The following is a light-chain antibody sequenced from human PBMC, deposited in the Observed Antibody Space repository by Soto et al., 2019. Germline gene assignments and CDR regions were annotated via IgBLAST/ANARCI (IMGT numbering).Light chain of an antibody. CDR2: DAS. CDR3: QQYNNWTPWT. V-gene: IGKV3-15*01. Sequence: VMAQSPATLSVSPAARAALSCGASQSVTSNFAWYQQKPGQAPRLLIYDASTRATGIPARFSGSGSGTEVTLPISSLQSEDFSVYYCQQYNNWTPWTFGRGTKVDIK. CDR1: QSVTSN. J-gene: IGKJ1*01.